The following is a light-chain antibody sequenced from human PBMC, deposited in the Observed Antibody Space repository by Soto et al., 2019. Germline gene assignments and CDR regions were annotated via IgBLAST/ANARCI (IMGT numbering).Light chain of an antibody. CDR3: QQSYSTPIT. CDR2: AAS. CDR1: QSISSY. Sequence: DIQMTQSPSILSASVGDRVTITCRASQSISSYLNWYQEKPGKAPKLLIYAASSLQSGVPSRFSGSGSGTDFTLTISSLQPEDFATYYCQQSYSTPITFGQGTRLEIK. J-gene: IGKJ5*01. V-gene: IGKV1-39*01.